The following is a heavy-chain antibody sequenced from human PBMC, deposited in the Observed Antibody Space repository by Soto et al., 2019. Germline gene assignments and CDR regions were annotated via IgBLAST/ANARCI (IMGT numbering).Heavy chain of an antibody. D-gene: IGHD2-8*01. CDR1: GGSISSGDYY. CDR2: IYDSGST. J-gene: IGHJ5*02. V-gene: IGHV4-30-4*01. CDR3: ARDNGVGP. Sequence: QVQLQESGPGLVKPSQTLSLTCTVSGGSISSGDYYWSWIRQPPGKALEWIGYIYDSGSTYYNSSLKSRVNITLDTSKNQFSLKLTSVTAADTAVYYCARDNGVGPWGQGTLVTVSS.